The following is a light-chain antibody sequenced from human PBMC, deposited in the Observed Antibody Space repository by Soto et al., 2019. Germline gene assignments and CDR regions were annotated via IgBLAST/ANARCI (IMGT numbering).Light chain of an antibody. V-gene: IGKV3-15*01. CDR1: QSTSDN. J-gene: IGKJ2*02. CDR2: GAS. Sequence: EIVMTQSPATLSVSPGERATLSCRASQSTSDNLAWYQQKPGQAPRLLIYGASTRATGIPARFSGSGSGTEFTLAISSLQSEDFAVYYCQLYNNWPRGTVGQGTKLEIK. CDR3: QLYNNWPRGT.